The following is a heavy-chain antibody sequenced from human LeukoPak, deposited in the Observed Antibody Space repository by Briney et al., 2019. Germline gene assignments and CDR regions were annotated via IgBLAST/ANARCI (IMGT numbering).Heavy chain of an antibody. D-gene: IGHD3-16*02. J-gene: IGHJ6*03. CDR2: IYVTGT. V-gene: IGHV4-59*08. Sequence: SETLSLTCTVSGGSIGTYYWSWIRQSPGKGLEWIGYIYVTGTRYNPYLQSRVTISVDRSRNQFFLKMSSVTAADTAVYYCARHIGGGIGDMDVWGKGTKVIVSS. CDR3: ARHIGGGIGDMDV. CDR1: GGSIGTYY.